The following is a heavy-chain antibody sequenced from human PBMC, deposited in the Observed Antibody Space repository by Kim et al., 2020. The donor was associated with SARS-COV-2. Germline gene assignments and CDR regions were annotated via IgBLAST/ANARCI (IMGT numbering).Heavy chain of an antibody. Sequence: GGSLRLSCAASGFTFSSYGMPWVRQAPGKGLEWVAVIWYDGSNKYYADSVKGRFTISRDNSKNTLYLQMNSLRAEDTAVYYWARAGWRTERITMVRGVIRHYYMDVWGKGTTVTVSS. V-gene: IGHV3-33*01. CDR3: ARAGWRTERITMVRGVIRHYYMDV. CDR2: IWYDGSNK. CDR1: GFTFSSYG. D-gene: IGHD3-10*01. J-gene: IGHJ6*03.